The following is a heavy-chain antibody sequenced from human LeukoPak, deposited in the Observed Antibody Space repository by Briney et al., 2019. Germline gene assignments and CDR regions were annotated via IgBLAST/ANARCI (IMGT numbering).Heavy chain of an antibody. CDR1: GFTFSNSW. CDR3: ARDGGGYGVIDY. Sequence: GGSLRLSCAASGFTFSNSWMNWVRQAPGKGLEWVSSISSSSYIYNADSVRGRFTISRDNAKNSLYLQMNSLRAEDTAVYFCARDGGGYGVIDYWGQGTLVTVSS. J-gene: IGHJ4*02. D-gene: IGHD5-12*01. CDR2: ISSSSYI. V-gene: IGHV3-69-1*01.